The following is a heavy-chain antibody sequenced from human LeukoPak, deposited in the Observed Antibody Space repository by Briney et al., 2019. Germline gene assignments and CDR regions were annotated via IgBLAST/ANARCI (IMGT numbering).Heavy chain of an antibody. D-gene: IGHD1-14*01. J-gene: IGHJ5*02. Sequence: PSETLSLTCTVSGYSISSGYYWGWTRQPPGKGLEWIGSIYHSGSTYYKPSLKSRVTISVDTSKNQFSLKLRSVTAADTAVYYCARVTSRLGWFDPWGQGTLVTVSS. CDR2: IYHSGST. CDR3: ARVTSRLGWFDP. V-gene: IGHV4-38-2*02. CDR1: GYSISSGYY.